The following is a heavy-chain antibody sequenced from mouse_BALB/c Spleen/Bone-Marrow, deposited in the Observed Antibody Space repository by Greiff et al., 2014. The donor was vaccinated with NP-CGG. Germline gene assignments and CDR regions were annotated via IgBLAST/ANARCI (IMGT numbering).Heavy chain of an antibody. CDR1: GYNFISYW. D-gene: IGHD2-4*01. CDR3: ARNYDYDGEYYAMDY. CDR2: INPSTGYT. V-gene: IGHV1-7*01. J-gene: IGHJ4*01. Sequence: VQLQQSGAELAKPGASVKMSCKASGYNFISYWMHWVKQRPGQGLEWIGYINPSTGYTEYNQKFKDKATLTADKSSSKAYMQLSSLTSEGSAVYYCARNYDYDGEYYAMDYWGQGTSVTVSS.